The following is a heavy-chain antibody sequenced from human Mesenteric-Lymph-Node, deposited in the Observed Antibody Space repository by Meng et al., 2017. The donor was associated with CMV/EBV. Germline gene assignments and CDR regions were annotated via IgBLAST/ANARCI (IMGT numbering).Heavy chain of an antibody. V-gene: IGHV6-1*01. CDR2: TYYRSKWYN. D-gene: IGHD3-22*01. Sequence: GDSASSNSAAWNWIRQSPSRGLEWLGRTYYRSKWYNDYAVSVKSRITINVDTSKNQFSLQLNSVTPEDTAVYFCARDRDSSGYPFDYWGQGTLVTVSS. CDR3: ARDRDSSGYPFDY. CDR1: GDSASSNSAA. J-gene: IGHJ4*02.